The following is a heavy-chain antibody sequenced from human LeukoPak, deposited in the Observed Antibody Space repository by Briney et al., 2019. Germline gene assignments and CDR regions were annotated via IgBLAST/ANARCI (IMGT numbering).Heavy chain of an antibody. J-gene: IGHJ2*01. CDR3: ARYYYDSSGYYGYWYFDL. D-gene: IGHD3-22*01. V-gene: IGHV1-2*02. Sequence: GASVTVSCKASGYTFTGYYMHWVRQAPGQGLEWMGWINPNSGGTNYAQKFQGRVTMTRDTSISTAYMELSRLRSDDTAVYYCARYYYDSSGYYGYWYFDLWGRGTLVTVSS. CDR2: INPNSGGT. CDR1: GYTFTGYY.